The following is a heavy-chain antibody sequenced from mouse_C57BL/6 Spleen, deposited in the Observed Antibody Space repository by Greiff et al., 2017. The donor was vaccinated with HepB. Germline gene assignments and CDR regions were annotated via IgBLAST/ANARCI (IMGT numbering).Heavy chain of an antibody. D-gene: IGHD1-1*01. Sequence: QVQLQQSGPELVKPGASVKISCKASGYAFSSSWMNWVKQRPGKGLEWIGRIYPGDGDTNYNGKFKGKATLTADKSSSTAYMQLSSLTSEDSAVYCCARSRDYGSSFDYWGQGTTLTGSS. CDR3: ARSRDYGSSFDY. V-gene: IGHV1-82*01. J-gene: IGHJ2*01. CDR2: IYPGDGDT. CDR1: GYAFSSSW.